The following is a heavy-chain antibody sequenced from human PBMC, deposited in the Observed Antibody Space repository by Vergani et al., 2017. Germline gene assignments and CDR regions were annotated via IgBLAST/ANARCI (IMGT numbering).Heavy chain of an antibody. CDR2: VEDSVYF. CDR3: ARSIVSRNPPDYFDN. J-gene: IGHJ4*02. V-gene: IGHV4-59*01. D-gene: IGHD1-14*01. Sequence: QVQLQESGPGLVRPSETLSLTCTVSGGSLSGYYWNWIRQTPGEGLEWIGYVEDSVYFNYNPSLKTRVSMSSDTSNNQFSLMLSSVTVAGTAVYYCARSIVSRNPPDYFDNWGRGTLVTVSS. CDR1: GGSLSGYY.